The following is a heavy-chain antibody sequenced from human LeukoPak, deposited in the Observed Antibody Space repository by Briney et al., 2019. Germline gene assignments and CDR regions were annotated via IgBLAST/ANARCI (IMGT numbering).Heavy chain of an antibody. Sequence: PSETLSLTCSVSGDSFSNYYWNWIRQHPGKGLEWIGYIYYSGSTYYNPSLKSRVTISIDTSKNQFSLKLSSVTAADTAVYYCARGGSWYGSLVYWGQGALVTVSS. J-gene: IGHJ4*02. D-gene: IGHD6-13*01. CDR1: GDSFSNYY. CDR3: ARGGSWYGSLVY. V-gene: IGHV4-31*03. CDR2: IYYSGST.